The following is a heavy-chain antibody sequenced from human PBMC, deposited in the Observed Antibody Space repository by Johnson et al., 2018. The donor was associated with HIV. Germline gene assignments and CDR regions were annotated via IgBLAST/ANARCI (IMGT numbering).Heavy chain of an antibody. CDR2: INSDGSST. J-gene: IGHJ3*02. CDR3: ARVQVVADDVFNI. Sequence: VQLVESGGDLVQPGGSLRLSCVGSGFTFSTNWMHWVRQAPGKGLVWVSRINSDGSSTSYADSVKGRFTISRDNAKNTLYLQMDSLGAEDTAVYFCARVQVVADDVFNIWGQGTMVTVAS. V-gene: IGHV3-74*03. CDR1: GFTFSTNW. D-gene: IGHD2-2*01.